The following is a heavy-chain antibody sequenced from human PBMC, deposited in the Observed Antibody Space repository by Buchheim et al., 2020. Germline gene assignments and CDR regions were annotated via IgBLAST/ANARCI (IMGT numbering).Heavy chain of an antibody. D-gene: IGHD3-16*02. V-gene: IGHV3-11*01. CDR3: ARDTEDYIWGSYRYPDY. CDR2: ISSSNTM. J-gene: IGHJ4*02. Sequence: QVQLVESGGGLVKPGGSLRLSCAASGFTFSDYYMSWIRQAPGKGLEWVSYISSSNTMYYADSVKGRFTISRDNAKNSLSLQMNSLRGEDTAVYYCARDTEDYIWGSYRYPDYWGQGTL. CDR1: GFTFSDYY.